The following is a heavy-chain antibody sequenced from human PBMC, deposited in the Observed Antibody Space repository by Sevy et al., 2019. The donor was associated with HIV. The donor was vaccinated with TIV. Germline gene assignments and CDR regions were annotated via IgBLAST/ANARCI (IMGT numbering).Heavy chain of an antibody. Sequence: GESLKISCAASGFTFSSYAMHWVRQAPGKGLEWVAVISYDGSNKYYADSVKGRFTISRDNSKNTLYLQMNSLRAEDTAVYYCARENRGHRYEFSKPRGWFDPWGQGTLVTVSS. J-gene: IGHJ5*02. V-gene: IGHV3-30-3*01. CDR2: ISYDGSNK. CDR1: GFTFSSYA. CDR3: ARENRGHRYEFSKPRGWFDP. D-gene: IGHD3-3*01.